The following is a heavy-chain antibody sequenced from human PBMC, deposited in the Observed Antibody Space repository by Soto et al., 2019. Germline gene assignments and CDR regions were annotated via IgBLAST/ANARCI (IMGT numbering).Heavy chain of an antibody. CDR3: ARGEQYSGRIFHX. D-gene: IGHD1-26*01. CDR1: GDSVSSNSAG. Sequence: SLPCAITGDSVSSNSAGCSWVRQSPSRGLEWLGRTYYRSKWYYEYAVSVRGRITINPDTSKNQYSLQLNSVTPEDTAVYFCARGEQYSGRIFHXWGQGTLFTVSX. J-gene: IGHJ4*01. V-gene: IGHV6-1*01. CDR2: TYYRSKWYY.